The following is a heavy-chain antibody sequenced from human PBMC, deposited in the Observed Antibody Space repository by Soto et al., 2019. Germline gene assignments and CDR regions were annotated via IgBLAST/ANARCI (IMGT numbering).Heavy chain of an antibody. CDR3: ARGPITIFGVVIIGDYYYGMDV. V-gene: IGHV3-53*01. D-gene: IGHD3-3*01. Sequence: GGSLRLSCAASGFTVSSNYMSWVRQAPGKGLEWVSVIYSGGSTYYADSVKGRFTISRYNSKNTLYLQMNSLRAEDTAVYYCARGPITIFGVVIIGDYYYGMDVWGQGTTVTVSS. CDR1: GFTVSSNY. J-gene: IGHJ6*02. CDR2: IYSGGST.